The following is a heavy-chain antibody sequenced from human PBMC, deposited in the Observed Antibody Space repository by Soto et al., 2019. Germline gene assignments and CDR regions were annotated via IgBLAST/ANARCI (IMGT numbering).Heavy chain of an antibody. J-gene: IGHJ6*03. V-gene: IGHV3-13*01. CDR1: GFTFSSYY. D-gene: IGHD3-10*01. CDR3: ARANYYGSGSYYGPYYYYMDV. Sequence: GGSLRLSCAASGFTFSSYYMLWVRQATGKSLEWVSAIDTAGDTYYPGSVKGRFTIYRENAKNSLYLQMNSLRAGDTAVYYCARANYYGSGSYYGPYYYYMDVWGKGTTVTVSS. CDR2: IDTAGDT.